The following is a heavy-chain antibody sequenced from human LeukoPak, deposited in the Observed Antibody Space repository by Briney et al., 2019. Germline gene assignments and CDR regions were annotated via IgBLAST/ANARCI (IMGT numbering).Heavy chain of an antibody. CDR3: ARATSGLDV. CDR1: GFTVSSYD. J-gene: IGHJ6*02. CDR2: IGTAGDT. V-gene: IGHV3-13*01. Sequence: GSLRLSCAASGFTVSSYDMHWVRQATGRGLEWVSVIGTAGDTYYPGSVKGRFTISRENAKNSLYLQMNSLRAGDTAVYYCARATSGLDVWGQGTTVTVSS.